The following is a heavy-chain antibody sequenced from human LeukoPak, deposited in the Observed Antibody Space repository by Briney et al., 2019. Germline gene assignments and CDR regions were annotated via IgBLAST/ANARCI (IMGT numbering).Heavy chain of an antibody. CDR2: INHSGST. CDR3: ARAPRFLEWYPFDY. CDR1: GGSFSGYY. J-gene: IGHJ4*02. Sequence: SETLSLTCAVYGGSFSGYYWGWIRQPPGKGLEWIGEINHSGSTNYNPSLKSRVTISVDTSKNQFSLKLSPVTAADTAVYYCARAPRFLEWYPFDYWGQGALVTVSS. D-gene: IGHD3-3*01. V-gene: IGHV4-34*01.